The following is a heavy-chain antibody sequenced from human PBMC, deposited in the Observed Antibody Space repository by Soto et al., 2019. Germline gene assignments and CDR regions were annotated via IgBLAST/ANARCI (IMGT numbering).Heavy chain of an antibody. V-gene: IGHV4-30-4*01. CDR2: IYYSGST. Sequence: SETLSLTCTVSGGSISSCDYYWSWIRQPPGKGLEWIGYIYYSGSTYYNPSLKSRVTISVDTSKNQFSLKLSSVTAADTAVYYCARETIYDFWSGYQSVYYYGMDVWGQGTTVTVSS. D-gene: IGHD3-3*01. CDR3: ARETIYDFWSGYQSVYYYGMDV. J-gene: IGHJ6*02. CDR1: GGSISSCDYY.